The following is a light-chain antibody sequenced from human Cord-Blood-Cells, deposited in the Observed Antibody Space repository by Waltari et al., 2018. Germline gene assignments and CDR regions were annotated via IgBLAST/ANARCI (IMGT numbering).Light chain of an antibody. Sequence: EIVMTQSPATLSVSPGERATLSCRASQSVSSNLAWYQQKPGQAPRLLIYGASTRATGIPARFSGSGSGTEFTLTISSLQSEDFAVYYCQQYNNWPPNFDGGTKVEIK. CDR3: QQYNNWPPN. V-gene: IGKV3-15*01. CDR1: QSVSSN. J-gene: IGKJ4*01. CDR2: GAS.